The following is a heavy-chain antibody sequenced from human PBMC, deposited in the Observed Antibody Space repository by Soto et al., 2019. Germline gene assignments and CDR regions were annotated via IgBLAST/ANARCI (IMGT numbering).Heavy chain of an antibody. D-gene: IGHD4-4*01. V-gene: IGHV3-23*01. CDR1: GFTFSSYA. CDR3: AKDRASTGDRPRFDP. J-gene: IGHJ5*02. CDR2: ISGSGGGT. Sequence: GGSLRLSCAASGFTFSSYAMSWVRQAPGKGLEWVSTISGSGGGTYYADSVKGRFIISRDNSENTLYLQMNSLRVEDTAVYYCAKDRASTGDRPRFDPWGQGTLVTVSS.